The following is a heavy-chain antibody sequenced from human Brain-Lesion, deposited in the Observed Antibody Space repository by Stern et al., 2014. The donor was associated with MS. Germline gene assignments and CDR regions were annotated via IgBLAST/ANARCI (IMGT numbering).Heavy chain of an antibody. J-gene: IGHJ4*02. V-gene: IGHV3-53*01. CDR1: GFSVSTNF. CDR2: MYSRGGT. D-gene: IGHD5-18*01. Sequence: VQLVESGGGLIQPGGSLRLSCAASGFSVSTNFMSWVPQAPGKGLEWVSLMYSRGGTNYADSVKGRFTISRDSSKNTLYLQMSDLRAEDTAVYYCARKTDTAVGGDYWGPGTLVTVSS. CDR3: ARKTDTAVGGDY.